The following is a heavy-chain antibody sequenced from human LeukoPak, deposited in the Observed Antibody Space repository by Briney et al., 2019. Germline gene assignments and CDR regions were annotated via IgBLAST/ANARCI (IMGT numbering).Heavy chain of an antibody. Sequence: GGSLRLSCAASGFSVSSNYMTWVRQAPGKGLDWVSVIFAGVNTYYGDSVKGRFNISRDDSKNTPYLQMNSLRVEDTAIYYCARDRAEGTDYWGQGTLVTVSS. J-gene: IGHJ4*02. CDR2: IFAGVNT. CDR3: ARDRAEGTDY. D-gene: IGHD1-14*01. CDR1: GFSVSSNY. V-gene: IGHV3-53*01.